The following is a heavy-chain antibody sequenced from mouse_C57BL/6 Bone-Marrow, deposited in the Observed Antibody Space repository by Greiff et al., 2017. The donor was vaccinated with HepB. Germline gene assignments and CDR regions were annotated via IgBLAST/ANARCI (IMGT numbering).Heavy chain of an antibody. V-gene: IGHV1-74*01. J-gene: IGHJ2*01. CDR3: VIREAIYYYGSSYDDY. Sequence: QVQLQQSGAELVKPGASVKVSCKASGYTFTSYWMHWVKQRPGQGLEWIGRIHPSDSDTNYNQKFKGKATLTVDKSSSTADMQLSSLTSEDSAVYYCVIREAIYYYGSSYDDYWGQGTTLTVSS. CDR2: IHPSDSDT. D-gene: IGHD1-1*01. CDR1: GYTFTSYW.